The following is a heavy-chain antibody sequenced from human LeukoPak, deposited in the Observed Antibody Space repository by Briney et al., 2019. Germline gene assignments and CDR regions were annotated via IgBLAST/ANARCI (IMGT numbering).Heavy chain of an antibody. D-gene: IGHD3-3*01. CDR2: ISAYNGNT. Sequence: GASVKVSCKASGYTFTSYGISWVRQAPGQGLEWMGWISAYNGNTNYAQKLQGRVTMTTDTSTSTAYMELRSLRSDDTAVYYCARVTIFGVVSRVNYMDVWGKGTTVTVSS. CDR3: ARVTIFGVVSRVNYMDV. CDR1: GYTFTSYG. V-gene: IGHV1-18*01. J-gene: IGHJ6*03.